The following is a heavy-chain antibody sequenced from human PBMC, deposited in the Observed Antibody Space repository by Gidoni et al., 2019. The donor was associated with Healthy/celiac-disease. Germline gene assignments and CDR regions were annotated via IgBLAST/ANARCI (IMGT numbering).Heavy chain of an antibody. CDR3: ARDRYCSSTSCYGPFDY. CDR2: IIPIFGTA. V-gene: IGHV1-69*06. J-gene: IGHJ4*02. D-gene: IGHD2-2*01. Sequence: QVQLVQSGAEVKKPGSSVKVSCKASGGTFSIYAISWVRQAPGQGLEWMGGIIPIFGTANYAQKFQGRVTITADKSTSTAYMELSSLRSEDTAVYYCARDRYCSSTSCYGPFDYWGQGTLVTVSS. CDR1: GGTFSIYA.